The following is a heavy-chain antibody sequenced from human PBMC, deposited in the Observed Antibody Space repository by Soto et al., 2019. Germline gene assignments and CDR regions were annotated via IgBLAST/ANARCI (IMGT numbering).Heavy chain of an antibody. Sequence: PAETLSLTCSVSGGSISSYYWSWIRQPPGEGLEWIGYIYYSGSTNYNPSLKSRRTISLDTSKNQISLKLSSVTAADTDVYFCARSSFPRVRFGEWFPWFDNWGQGTLVTVSS. V-gene: IGHV4-59*01. D-gene: IGHD3-10*01. CDR2: IYYSGST. CDR1: GGSISSYY. CDR3: ARSSFPRVRFGEWFPWFDN. J-gene: IGHJ5*02.